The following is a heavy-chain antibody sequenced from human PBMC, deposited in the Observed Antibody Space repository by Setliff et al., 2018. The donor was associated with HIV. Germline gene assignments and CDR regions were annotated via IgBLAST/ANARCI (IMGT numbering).Heavy chain of an antibody. V-gene: IGHV3-30*19. Sequence: PGGSLRLSCAGSGFTFRSYWLHWVRQAPGKGLEWVGLMRTKGYGGTTEYADSVKGRFTISRDNSKNTLYLQMNSPRVEDTAVYYCARETMYDSRGYLSHYFDYWGQGTPVTVSS. CDR1: GFTFRSYW. CDR2: MRTKGYGGTT. J-gene: IGHJ4*02. D-gene: IGHD3-22*01. CDR3: ARETMYDSRGYLSHYFDY.